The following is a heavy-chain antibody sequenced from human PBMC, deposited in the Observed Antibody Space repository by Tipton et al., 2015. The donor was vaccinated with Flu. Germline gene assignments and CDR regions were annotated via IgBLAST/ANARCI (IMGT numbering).Heavy chain of an antibody. CDR1: GGSISSSSYY. V-gene: IGHV4-39*07. Sequence: TLSLTCTVSGGSISSSSYYWGWIRQPPGKGLEWIGNIHYSGSTYYNPSLKSRVTISVDTSKNQFSLKLSSVTAADTAVYYCARRNYYGSGSYYDYWGQGTLVTVSS. J-gene: IGHJ4*02. D-gene: IGHD3-10*01. CDR3: ARRNYYGSGSYYDY. CDR2: IHYSGST.